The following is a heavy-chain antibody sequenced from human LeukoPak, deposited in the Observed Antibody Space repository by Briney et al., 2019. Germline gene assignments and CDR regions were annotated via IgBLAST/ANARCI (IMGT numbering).Heavy chain of an antibody. Sequence: GGSLRLSCAASGFTFSTYAMHWVRQAPGKGLAWVAVISFDGNNKYFAGSVKGRFTISRDNSRETLYLQMNGLRPEDTAVYYCAKGHTSGWFFAYWGQGTLVTVSS. CDR2: ISFDGNNK. CDR1: GFTFSTYA. CDR3: AKGHTSGWFFAY. J-gene: IGHJ4*02. V-gene: IGHV3-30*18. D-gene: IGHD6-19*01.